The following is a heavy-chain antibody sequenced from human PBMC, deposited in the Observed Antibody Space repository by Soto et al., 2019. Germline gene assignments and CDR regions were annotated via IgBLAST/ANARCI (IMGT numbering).Heavy chain of an antibody. V-gene: IGHV1-18*01. CDR1: GYTFTSYG. Sequence: GASVKVSCKASGYTFTSYGISWVRQAPGQGLDWMGWISAYNGNTNYAQKLQGRVTMTTDTSTSTAYMELRSLRSDDTAVYYCARVPSAPLIAAAGHNWFDPWGQGTTVTVSS. J-gene: IGHJ5*01. D-gene: IGHD6-13*01. CDR2: ISAYNGNT. CDR3: ARVPSAPLIAAAGHNWFDP.